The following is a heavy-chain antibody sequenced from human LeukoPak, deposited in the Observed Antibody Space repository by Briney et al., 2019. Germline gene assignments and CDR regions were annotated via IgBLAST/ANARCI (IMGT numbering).Heavy chain of an antibody. CDR1: GFTFSAYA. D-gene: IGHD1-14*01. V-gene: IGHV3-69-1*01. Sequence: PGGSLRLSCTASGFTFSAYAMNWVRQAPGKGLQWIASISSSSNIFYADSLKGRFTISKDNAKSSLYLQLNSLRAEDTAVYYCVRETMVDGDFDYWGQGTLVTVSS. J-gene: IGHJ4*02. CDR2: ISSSSNI. CDR3: VRETMVDGDFDY.